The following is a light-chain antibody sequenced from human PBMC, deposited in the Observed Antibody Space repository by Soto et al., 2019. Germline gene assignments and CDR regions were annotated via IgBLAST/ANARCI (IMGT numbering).Light chain of an antibody. CDR2: AAS. CDR1: QSISTY. Sequence: DIQVTQSPSSLPASVGDRVTITCRASQSISTYLNWYHQRPGKAPKLLIYAASSLQSGVPSRFSGSGSGTDFTLTISSLQPEDFAAYYCQQSYRTPRTFGQGTKVEIK. J-gene: IGKJ1*01. V-gene: IGKV1-39*01. CDR3: QQSYRTPRT.